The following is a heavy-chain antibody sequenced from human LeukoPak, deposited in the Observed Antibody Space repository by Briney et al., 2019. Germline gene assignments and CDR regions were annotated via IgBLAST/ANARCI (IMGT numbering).Heavy chain of an antibody. J-gene: IGHJ4*02. V-gene: IGHV3-48*03. CDR3: AREPPGDYFDY. Sequence: PGGSLRLSCAASGFTFSSYEMNWVRQAPGKGLEWVSYISSSGSTIYYADSVKGRLTISRDNAKNSLYLQMNSLRAEDPAVYYCAREPPGDYFDYLGQGNLVTVSS. CDR1: GFTFSSYE. CDR2: ISSSGSTI.